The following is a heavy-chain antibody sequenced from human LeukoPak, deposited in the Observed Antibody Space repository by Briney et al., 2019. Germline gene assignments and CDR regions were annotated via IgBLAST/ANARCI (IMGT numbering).Heavy chain of an antibody. CDR2: IKQDGSEK. Sequence: KSGGSLRLSCAASGFTFSSYWMSWVRQAPGKGLEWVANIKQDGSEKYYVDSVKGRFTTSRDNAKNSLYLQMNSPRAEDTAVYYCARDAMAREDIVVVPAQFVHYYYYMDVWGKGTTVTVSS. CDR1: GFTFSSYW. CDR3: ARDAMAREDIVVVPAQFVHYYYYMDV. J-gene: IGHJ6*03. V-gene: IGHV3-7*01. D-gene: IGHD2-2*01.